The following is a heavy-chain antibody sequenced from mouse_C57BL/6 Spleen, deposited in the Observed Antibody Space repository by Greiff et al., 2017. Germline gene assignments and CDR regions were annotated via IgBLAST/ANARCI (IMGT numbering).Heavy chain of an antibody. CDR3: ARNGDDYDTWFAY. J-gene: IGHJ3*01. Sequence: VQLQQPGAELVKPGASVKLSCKASGYTFTSYWMHWVKQRPGQGLEWIGMIHPNSGSTNYNEKFKSKATLTVDKSSSTAYMQLSSLTSEDSAVYYCARNGDDYDTWFAYWGQGTLVTVSA. V-gene: IGHV1-64*01. D-gene: IGHD2-4*01. CDR1: GYTFTSYW. CDR2: IHPNSGST.